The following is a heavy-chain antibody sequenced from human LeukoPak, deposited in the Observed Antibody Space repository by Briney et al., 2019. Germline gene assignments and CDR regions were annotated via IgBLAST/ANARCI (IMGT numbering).Heavy chain of an antibody. J-gene: IGHJ4*02. V-gene: IGHV4-4*07. CDR2: IYSSGNT. CDR3: ARVLTAVAGPYYFDF. CDR1: GGSPTRHN. Sequence: SETLSLTSTDSGGSPTRHNWSWIPPHAGRGLECIARIYSSGNTNYIPSVTSRVSMSVDTSKNKFSLKLTSVTAADTDVYYCARVLTAVAGPYYFDFWGQGTLVTVSS. D-gene: IGHD6-19*01.